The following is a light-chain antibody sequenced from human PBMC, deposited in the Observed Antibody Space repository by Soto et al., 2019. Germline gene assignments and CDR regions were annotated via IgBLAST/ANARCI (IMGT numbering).Light chain of an antibody. CDR3: SSYGGSNNLI. CDR1: SSDVGGYNY. Sequence: QSVLTQPPSVSGYPGQSVTISCTGTSSDVGGYNYVSWYQQHPGKAPKLMIYDVSERPSGVPDRFSGSKSGNTASLTVSGLQAEDEADYYCSSYGGSNNLIFGGGTKLTVL. J-gene: IGLJ2*01. V-gene: IGLV2-8*01. CDR2: DVS.